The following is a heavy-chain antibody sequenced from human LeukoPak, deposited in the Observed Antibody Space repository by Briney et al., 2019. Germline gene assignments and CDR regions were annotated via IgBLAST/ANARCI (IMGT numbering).Heavy chain of an antibody. J-gene: IGHJ6*03. V-gene: IGHV4-39*01. D-gene: IGHD3-22*01. CDR2: IYYSGST. Sequence: PSETLSLTCTVSGGSISSSSYYWGWIRQPPGKGLEWMGSIYYSGSTYYNPSLKSRVTISVDTSKNQFSLKLSSVTAADTAVYYCARQSYYYDSSGSYYYMDVWGKGTTVTVSS. CDR1: GGSISSSSYY. CDR3: ARQSYYYDSSGSYYYMDV.